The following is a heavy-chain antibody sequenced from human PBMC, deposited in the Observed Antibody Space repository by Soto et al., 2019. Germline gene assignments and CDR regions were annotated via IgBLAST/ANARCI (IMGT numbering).Heavy chain of an antibody. CDR3: ARRRTSYGMDV. V-gene: IGHV4-39*01. CDR2: IYYNGDT. CDR1: GGSISSGSSY. Sequence: SETLSLTCTVSGGSISSGSSYWGWIRQPPGKGLEWIGSIYYNGDTYYSPSLKSRVTISVDTSKNQFSLKLSSVTAADTAVYYCARRRTSYGMDVWGQGTTVTVSS. J-gene: IGHJ6*02.